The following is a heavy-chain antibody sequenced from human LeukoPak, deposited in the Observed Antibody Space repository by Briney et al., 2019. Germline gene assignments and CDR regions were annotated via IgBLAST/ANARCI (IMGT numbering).Heavy chain of an antibody. CDR1: GFTFDDYT. J-gene: IGHJ6*03. V-gene: IGHV3-43*01. CDR3: AKSAARLVSDYYYYMDV. D-gene: IGHD6-6*01. Sequence: GGSLRLSCAASGFTFDDYTMHWVGQAPGKGLEWVSLISWDGVSTDYADSVKGRFTISRDNSKTSLYLQMNSLRTEDTALYYCAKSAARLVSDYYYYMDVWGKGTTVTVSS. CDR2: ISWDGVST.